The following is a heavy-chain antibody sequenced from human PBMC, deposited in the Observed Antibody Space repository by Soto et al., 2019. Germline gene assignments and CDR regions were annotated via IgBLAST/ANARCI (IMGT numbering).Heavy chain of an antibody. V-gene: IGHV3-48*02. Sequence: PGGSLRLSCEASGFTFSLYTMNWVRQAPGKGLEWLSYISPSNTTIYYADSVKGRLTISRDNAKNSLHLQMNSLRDDDTAVYFCARVGRGFCSSTRCYTDGFDLWGQGTVVTVSS. CDR2: ISPSNTTI. CDR3: ARVGRGFCSSTRCYTDGFDL. D-gene: IGHD2-2*01. CDR1: GFTFSLYT. J-gene: IGHJ3*01.